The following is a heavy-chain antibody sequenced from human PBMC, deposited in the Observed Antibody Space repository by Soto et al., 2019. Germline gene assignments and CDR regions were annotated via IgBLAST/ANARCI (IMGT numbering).Heavy chain of an antibody. J-gene: IGHJ4*02. CDR2: IYAGGST. Sequence: EVQLVESGGGLIQPGGSLRLSCAASGVSIISHYMSWVRQAPGKGLEWISLIYAGGSTFYADSVKGRFTISRDNSKNTLYLHMDSLTAEDTAVYYCASGENGYNNFDLDFWGQGTLVTVSS. CDR3: ASGENGYNNFDLDF. D-gene: IGHD5-12*01. CDR1: GVSIISHY. V-gene: IGHV3-53*01.